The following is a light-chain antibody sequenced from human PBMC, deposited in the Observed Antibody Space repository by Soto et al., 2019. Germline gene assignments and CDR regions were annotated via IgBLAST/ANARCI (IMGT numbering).Light chain of an antibody. CDR1: QTVNSDY. J-gene: IGKJ2*01. Sequence: ETVLTQSPGTVSLSPGERATLSCTTSQTVNSDYLAWYQQKPGQAPRLLIYGVFNRATGIPDRFSGSGSGTYFTLTISGLEPEYSAVYYWQHYDGSPRTFGQGTNLEI. CDR3: QHYDGSPRT. CDR2: GVF. V-gene: IGKV3-20*01.